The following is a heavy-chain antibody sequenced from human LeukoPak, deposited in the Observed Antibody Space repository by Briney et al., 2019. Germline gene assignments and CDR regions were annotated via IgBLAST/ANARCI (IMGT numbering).Heavy chain of an antibody. D-gene: IGHD3-16*01. Sequence: SVTLSLTCTVTGGTISNYYWSWIRQPAGKGLEWIGHIYTSGSTKYNPSLKGRVTMSVDTSKTQFFLRLSSVTAADTAVYYCARDGGYFEDWGQGSLVTVSS. J-gene: IGHJ4*02. CDR3: ARDGGYFED. CDR1: GGTISNYY. CDR2: IYTSGST. V-gene: IGHV4-4*07.